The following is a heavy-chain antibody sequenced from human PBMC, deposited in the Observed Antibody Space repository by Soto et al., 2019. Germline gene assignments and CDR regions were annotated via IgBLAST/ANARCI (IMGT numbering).Heavy chain of an antibody. CDR1: GFTFRGDA. J-gene: IGHJ5*02. CDR2: ISGSGEMT. D-gene: IGHD2-8*01. Sequence: EVQLLESGGDLVQPGGSLRLACAASGFTFRGDAMSWVRQAPGKGLEWVSSISGSGEMTHYAESVKGRFTISRDNSKNTLYLQMNSLKTEDTAMYYCAKDPKCCTIGSHFLDNWFDPWGQGTLVTVSS. V-gene: IGHV3-23*01. CDR3: AKDPKCCTIGSHFLDNWFDP.